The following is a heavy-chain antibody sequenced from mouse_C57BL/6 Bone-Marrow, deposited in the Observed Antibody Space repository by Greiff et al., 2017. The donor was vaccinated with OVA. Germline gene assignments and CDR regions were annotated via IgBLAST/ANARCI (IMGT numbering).Heavy chain of an antibody. J-gene: IGHJ4*01. CDR1: GFTFSSYA. CDR3: TRDGYYAMDY. Sequence: DVHLVESGEGLVKPGGSLKLSCAASGFTFSSYAMSWVRQTPEKRLEWVAYISSGGDYIYYADTVKGRFPISRDNARNTLYLQMSSLKSEDTAMYYCTRDGYYAMDYWGQGTSVTVSS. CDR2: ISSGGDYI. V-gene: IGHV5-9-1*02. D-gene: IGHD2-3*01.